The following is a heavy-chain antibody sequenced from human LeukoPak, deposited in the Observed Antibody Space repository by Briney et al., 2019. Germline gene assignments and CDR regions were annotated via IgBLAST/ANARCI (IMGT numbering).Heavy chain of an antibody. CDR3: ARGTSYCTNGVCYREGMDV. D-gene: IGHD2-8*01. CDR1: GGSISSGGYS. Sequence: SETLSLTCAVSGGSISSGGYSWIWIRQPPGKGLEWIVYIYHSGSTYYNPSLKSRVTISVDRSKNQFSLKLSSVTAADTAVYYCARGTSYCTNGVCYREGMDVWGQGTTVTVSS. V-gene: IGHV4-30-2*01. J-gene: IGHJ6*02. CDR2: IYHSGST.